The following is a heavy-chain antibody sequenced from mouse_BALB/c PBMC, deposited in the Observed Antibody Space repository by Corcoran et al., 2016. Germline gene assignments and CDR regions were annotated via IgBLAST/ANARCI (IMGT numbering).Heavy chain of an antibody. CDR1: GYTFTNYG. CDR2: INTYTGEP. V-gene: IGHV9-1*02. Sequence: QIQLVQSGPELKKPGETVKISCKASGYTFTNYGMNWVKQAPGKGLKWMGWINTYTGEPTYADDFKGRFAFSLETSASTAYLQINNLKNEDMATYFCARGGLYYDYDRDAMDYWGQGTSVTVSS. J-gene: IGHJ4*01. D-gene: IGHD2-4*01. CDR3: ARGGLYYDYDRDAMDY.